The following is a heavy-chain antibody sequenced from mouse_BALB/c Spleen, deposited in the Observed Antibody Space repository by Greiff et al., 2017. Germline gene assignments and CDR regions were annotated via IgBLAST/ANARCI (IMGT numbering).Heavy chain of an antibody. CDR1: GYTFTNYW. V-gene: IGHV1-63*02. CDR3: ARGGYRYDGDYHAMDY. Sequence: QVQLQQSGAELVRPGTSVKISCKASGYTFTNYWLGWVKQRPGHGLEWIGDIYPGGGYTNYNEKFKGKATLTADTSSSTAYMQLSSLTSEDSAVYFCARGGYRYDGDYHAMDYWGQGTSVTVSS. CDR2: IYPGGGYT. J-gene: IGHJ4*01. D-gene: IGHD2-14*01.